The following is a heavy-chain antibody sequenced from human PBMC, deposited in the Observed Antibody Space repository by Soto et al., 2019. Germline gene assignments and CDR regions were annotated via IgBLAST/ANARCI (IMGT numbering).Heavy chain of an antibody. CDR1: GGSISSSSYY. V-gene: IGHV4-39*01. J-gene: IGHJ4*02. D-gene: IGHD2-15*01. Sequence: QLQLQESGPGLVKPSETLSLTCTVSGGSISSSSYYWGWIRQPPGKGLEWIGSIYYSGSTYYNPSLKSRVTISVDTSKNQFSLKLSSVTAADTAVYYCARHPLQCVAGPKSIDYWGQGTLVTVSS. CDR3: ARHPLQCVAGPKSIDY. CDR2: IYYSGST.